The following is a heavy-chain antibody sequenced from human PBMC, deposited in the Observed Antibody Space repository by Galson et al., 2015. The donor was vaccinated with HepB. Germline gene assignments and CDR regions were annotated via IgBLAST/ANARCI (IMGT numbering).Heavy chain of an antibody. J-gene: IGHJ3*02. CDR3: AKFRGFNGRWQHDAFDI. Sequence: GSLRLSCAASGFTFSSYAMSWVRQAPGKGLEWVSAISGSGGSTYYADSVKGRFTISRDNSKNTLYLQMNSLRAEDTAVYYCAKFRGFNGRWQHDAFDIWGQGTMVTVSS. D-gene: IGHD6-13*01. CDR2: ISGSGGST. CDR1: GFTFSSYA. V-gene: IGHV3-23*01.